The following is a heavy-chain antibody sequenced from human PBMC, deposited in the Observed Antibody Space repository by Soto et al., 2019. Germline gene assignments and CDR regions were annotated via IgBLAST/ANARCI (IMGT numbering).Heavy chain of an antibody. J-gene: IGHJ4*02. CDR2: ISYDGSNK. D-gene: IGHD4-4*01. V-gene: IGHV3-30*18. CDR3: AKTYSNYVFSDY. Sequence: GGSLRLSCAASGFTFSSYGMHWVRQAPGKGLEWVAVISYDGSNKYYADSVKGRFTISRDNSKNTLYLQMNSLRAEDTAVYYCAKTYSNYVFSDYWGQGTLVTVSS. CDR1: GFTFSSYG.